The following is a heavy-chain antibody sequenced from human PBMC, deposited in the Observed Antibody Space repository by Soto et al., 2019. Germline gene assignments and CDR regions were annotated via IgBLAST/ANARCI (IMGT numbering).Heavy chain of an antibody. CDR2: ITDGGGDT. CDR1: GFTFSNYA. Sequence: EVQLLESGGDFVQPGGSLRLSCAASGFTFSNYAMSWVRQAPGKGLEWVSAITDGGGDTYSADSVKGRFTISRDNSKNTLSLQMNSLRAEDTAVYYCAKGNAGSRPYCFDYWGQGTLVTVSS. J-gene: IGHJ4*02. V-gene: IGHV3-23*01. CDR3: AKGNAGSRPYCFDY. D-gene: IGHD2-15*01.